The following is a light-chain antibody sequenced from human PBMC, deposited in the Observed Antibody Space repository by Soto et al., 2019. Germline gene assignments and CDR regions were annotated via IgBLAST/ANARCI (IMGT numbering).Light chain of an antibody. CDR3: ASYTTTNILL. V-gene: IGLV2-14*01. CDR1: TTDIHDFNS. J-gene: IGLJ1*01. Sequence: QSALTQPASVSGSPGQSITISCSGPTTDIHDFNSISWYQHHPGKAPKLIAYDVTRRPSGVSRRFSGSKSGLTASLNISGLQAEDEADYFCASYTTTNILLFGPATKLTVL. CDR2: DVT.